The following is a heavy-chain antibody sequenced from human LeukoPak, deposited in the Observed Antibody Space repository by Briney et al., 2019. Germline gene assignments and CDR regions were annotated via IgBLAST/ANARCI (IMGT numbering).Heavy chain of an antibody. CDR1: GYTLTELS. D-gene: IGHD6-19*01. V-gene: IGHV1-24*01. CDR3: ATAPRAASVAVALPDYYYYGMDV. CDR2: FDPENDEP. Sequence: ASVKVSCKVSGYTLTELSMHWVRQAPGKGLEWMGGFDPENDEPVYAQKFQGRVTMTEDISTDTAYMELSSLRSEDTAVYYCATAPRAASVAVALPDYYYYGMDVWGRGTTVTVSS. J-gene: IGHJ6*02.